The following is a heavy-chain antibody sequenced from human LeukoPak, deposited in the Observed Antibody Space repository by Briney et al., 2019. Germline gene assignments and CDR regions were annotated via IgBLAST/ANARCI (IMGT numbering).Heavy chain of an antibody. J-gene: IGHJ4*02. D-gene: IGHD2-21*02. Sequence: GGSLRLSCAVSGFTFSNYAMNWVRQAPGKGLEWVGRIKSKTDGGTTDYAAPVKGRITISRDDSTNTLHLQMNSLKTEDTAVYYCTTSLAGAVTAVYPFDNWGQGTLVTVSS. CDR1: GFTFSNYA. V-gene: IGHV3-15*01. CDR2: IKSKTDGGTT. CDR3: TTSLAGAVTAVYPFDN.